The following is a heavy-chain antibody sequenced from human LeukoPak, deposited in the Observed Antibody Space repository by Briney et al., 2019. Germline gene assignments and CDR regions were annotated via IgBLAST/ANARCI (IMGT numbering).Heavy chain of an antibody. CDR3: ASAVTAERIDY. CDR2: IYYSGST. J-gene: IGHJ4*02. CDR1: GGSISRGDSY. V-gene: IGHV4-30-4*01. Sequence: PSETLSLTRTVSGGSISRGDSYCSWVRQPPGKGLEWIGYIYYSGSTYYNPSLQRRVTISVDTSKSQFSLELGSVTAADTAVYYCASAVTAERIDYWGQGTLVTVSS. D-gene: IGHD5-24*01.